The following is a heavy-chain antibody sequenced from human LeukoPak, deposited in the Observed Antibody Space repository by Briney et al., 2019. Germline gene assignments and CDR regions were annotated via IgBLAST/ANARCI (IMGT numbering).Heavy chain of an antibody. Sequence: SETLSLTCTVSGGSISSYYWSWIRQPPGKGLEWIGYIYYSGSTNYNPSLKGRVTISVDTSKNQFSLKLSSVTAADTAVYYCARDPLIAAAGYYYYYGMDVWGQGTTVTVSS. D-gene: IGHD6-13*01. V-gene: IGHV4-59*01. J-gene: IGHJ6*02. CDR2: IYYSGST. CDR3: ARDPLIAAAGYYYYYGMDV. CDR1: GGSISSYY.